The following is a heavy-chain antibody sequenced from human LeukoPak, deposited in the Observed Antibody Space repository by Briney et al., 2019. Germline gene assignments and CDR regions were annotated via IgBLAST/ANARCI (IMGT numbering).Heavy chain of an antibody. Sequence: GGSLRLSCAASGFTFSSYSMNWVRQAPGKGLEWVSSITRSNYIYYADSVKGRFTISRDNAKNSLYLQMNSLRAEDMALYYCAKDIGPYSSKGFDYWGQGTLVTVSS. J-gene: IGHJ4*02. CDR1: GFTFSSYS. CDR2: ITRSNYI. D-gene: IGHD6-13*01. V-gene: IGHV3-21*04. CDR3: AKDIGPYSSKGFDY.